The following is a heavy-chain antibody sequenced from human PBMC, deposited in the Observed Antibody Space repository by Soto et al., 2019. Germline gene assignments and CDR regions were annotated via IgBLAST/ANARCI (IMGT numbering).Heavy chain of an antibody. J-gene: IGHJ6*02. D-gene: IGHD4-4*01. CDR2: ISSSSSYI. CDR1: GFTFSSYS. V-gene: IGHV3-21*01. CDR3: ARAPFYSNYLYSAKYYYYGMEV. Sequence: EVQLVESGGGLVKPGGSLRLSCAASGFTFSSYSMNWVRQAPGKGLEWVSSISSSSSYIYYADSVKGRFTISRDNAKNSLYLQMNSLRAEDTAVYYCARAPFYSNYLYSAKYYYYGMEVWGQGTTVTVSS.